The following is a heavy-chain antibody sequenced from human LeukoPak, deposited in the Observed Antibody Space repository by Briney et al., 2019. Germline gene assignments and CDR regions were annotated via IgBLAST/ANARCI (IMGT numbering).Heavy chain of an antibody. CDR1: GYTFTGYY. J-gene: IGHJ6*02. Sequence: ALVKVSCKASGYTFTGYYMHWVRQAPGQGLEWMGRINPNSGGTNYAQKFQGRVTMTRDTSISTAYMELSRLRSDDTAVYYCAREDCGGDCYSPYYYYYYGMDVWGQGTTVTVSS. V-gene: IGHV1-2*06. CDR2: INPNSGGT. D-gene: IGHD2-21*02. CDR3: AREDCGGDCYSPYYYYYYGMDV.